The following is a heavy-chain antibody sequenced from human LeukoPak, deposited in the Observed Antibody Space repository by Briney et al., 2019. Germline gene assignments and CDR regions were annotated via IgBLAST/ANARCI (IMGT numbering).Heavy chain of an antibody. V-gene: IGHV4-59*08. CDR2: INYSGST. CDR1: GGSISSYY. J-gene: IGHJ5*02. D-gene: IGHD3-22*01. CDR3: ARHPHYYDSSGPPFDP. Sequence: SETLSLTCIVSGGSISSYYWSWIRQPPGKGLEWIGDINYSGSTNYNPSLKSRVTISVDTSKNQFSLKLSSVTAADTAVYYCARHPHYYDSSGPPFDPWGQGTLVTVSS.